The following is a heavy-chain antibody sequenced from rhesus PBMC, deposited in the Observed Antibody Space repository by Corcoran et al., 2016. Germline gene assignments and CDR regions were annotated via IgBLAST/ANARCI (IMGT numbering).Heavy chain of an antibody. Sequence: QVQLQQWGQGLVKPSQTLSLTCAVYGGSISRNYWRWIRTPPGKGLEGIGRIRSSGITNYNPALNSRVTIAIDTSKNHFALKLISVTAADTAVYYCARRHWGCSYFDYWGQGVLVTVSS. CDR3: ARRHWGCSYFDY. CDR1: GGSISRNY. J-gene: IGHJ4*01. V-gene: IGHV4-160*01. CDR2: IRSSGIT. D-gene: IGHD3-34*01.